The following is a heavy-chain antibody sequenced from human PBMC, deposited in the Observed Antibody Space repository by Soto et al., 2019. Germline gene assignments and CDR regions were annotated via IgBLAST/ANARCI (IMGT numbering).Heavy chain of an antibody. J-gene: IGHJ6*02. CDR2: IYYSGGT. CDR1: GGSISSYY. V-gene: IGHV4-59*01. CDR3: ARDTMVRGVIMSYDYGMDV. D-gene: IGHD3-10*01. Sequence: LSLTCTVSGGSISSYYWSWIRQPPGKGLEWIGYIYYSGGTNYNPSLKSRVTISVDTSKNQFSLKLSSVTAADTAVYYCARDTMVRGVIMSYDYGMDVWGQGTTVTVSS.